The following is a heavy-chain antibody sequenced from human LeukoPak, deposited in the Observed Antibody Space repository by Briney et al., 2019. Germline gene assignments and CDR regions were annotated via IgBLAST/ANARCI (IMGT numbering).Heavy chain of an antibody. CDR1: NYSITSGYY. J-gene: IGHJ4*02. CDR2: IYHSGTT. V-gene: IGHV4-38-2*02. D-gene: IGHD3-9*01. Sequence: PSETLSLTCTVSNYSITSGYYWGWIRQPPGKGLEWIGSIYHSGTTYYNPSVKSRVTISVDTSKNQFSLNLSSVTAADTAVYYCARVSRGYDILYWGQGTLVTVSS. CDR3: ARVSRGYDILY.